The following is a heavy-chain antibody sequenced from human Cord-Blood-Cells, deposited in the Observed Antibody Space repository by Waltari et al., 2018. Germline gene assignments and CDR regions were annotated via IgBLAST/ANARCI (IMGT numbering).Heavy chain of an antibody. D-gene: IGHD6-6*01. CDR3: AREVRLGIAARPDSYYYDMDV. Sequence: QVQLQESGPGLVKPSETLSLTCTVSGGSISSYYWSWIRQPPGKGLEWIGYIYYSGSTNYNPSLKSRVTISVDTSKNQFSLKLSSVTAADTAVYYCAREVRLGIAARPDSYYYDMDVWGKGTTVTVSS. CDR2: IYYSGST. J-gene: IGHJ6*03. CDR1: GGSISSYY. V-gene: IGHV4-59*01.